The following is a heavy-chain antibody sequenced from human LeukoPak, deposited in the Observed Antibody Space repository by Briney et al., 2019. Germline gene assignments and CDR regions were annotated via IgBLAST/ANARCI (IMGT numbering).Heavy chain of an antibody. CDR2: LSSGGST. Sequence: SQTLSLTCSVAGASISYNYWSWIRQPAGKGLEWLGRLSSGGSTNYSPSLKSRLTISVDRSKNHFSLKLTSVTAADTAVYYCARDSGSGHFDYWGQGTLVTVSS. CDR1: GASISYNY. CDR3: ARDSGSGHFDY. D-gene: IGHD1-14*01. V-gene: IGHV4-4*07. J-gene: IGHJ4*02.